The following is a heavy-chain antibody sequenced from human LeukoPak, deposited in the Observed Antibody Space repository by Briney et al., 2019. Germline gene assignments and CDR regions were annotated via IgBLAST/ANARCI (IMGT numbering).Heavy chain of an antibody. CDR2: IIPIFGTA. CDR3: ATADSSGWEGYFDY. CDR1: GGTFSSYA. V-gene: IGHV1-69*05. D-gene: IGHD6-19*01. J-gene: IGHJ4*02. Sequence: GASVKVSCKASGGTFSSYAISWVRQAPGQGLEWMGRIIPIFGTANYAQKFQGRVTITTDESTSTAYMELSSLRSEDTAVYYCATADSSGWEGYFDYWGQGTLVTVSS.